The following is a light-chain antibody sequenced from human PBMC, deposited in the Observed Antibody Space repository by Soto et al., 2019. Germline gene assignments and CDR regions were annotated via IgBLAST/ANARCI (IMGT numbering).Light chain of an antibody. J-gene: IGLJ2*01. V-gene: IGLV7-43*01. CDR1: TGAVTSGYY. Sequence: QAVVSQEPSLTVSPGGTVTLTCASSTGAVTSGYYPNRFQQKPGQAPRALIYSTSNIHSGTPARFSGSLLGGKSAVTLSVVHPEEEGAYYVLLYYGCAVVFGGGTKLPVL. CDR3: LLYYGCAVV. CDR2: STS.